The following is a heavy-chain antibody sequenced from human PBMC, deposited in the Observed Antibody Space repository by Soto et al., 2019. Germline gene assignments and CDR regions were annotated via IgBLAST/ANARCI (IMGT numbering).Heavy chain of an antibody. D-gene: IGHD2-8*01. Sequence: GGSLRLSCAASGFTFSSYAMSWVRQAPGKGLEWVSASSGSGGSTYYADSVKGRFNISRDNSKNTLYLQMNSLRAEDTAVYYCAATSGLPVPFDYWGQGTLGTVPQ. J-gene: IGHJ4*02. CDR3: AATSGLPVPFDY. CDR2: SSGSGGST. CDR1: GFTFSSYA. V-gene: IGHV3-23*01.